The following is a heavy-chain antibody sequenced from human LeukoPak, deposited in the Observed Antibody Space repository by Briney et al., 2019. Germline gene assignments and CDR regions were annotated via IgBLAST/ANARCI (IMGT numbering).Heavy chain of an antibody. Sequence: HPGRSLRLSCAASGFTFSSYVMHWVRQAPGKGLEWVAFLSYDGSNKYYADSVKGRFTISRDNSKNTLYLRMNNLRPEDTAVYYCAKDHLAVAAAYFDYWGQGTLVTVSS. CDR2: LSYDGSNK. CDR1: GFTFSSYV. V-gene: IGHV3-30*18. CDR3: AKDHLAVAAAYFDY. D-gene: IGHD6-19*01. J-gene: IGHJ4*02.